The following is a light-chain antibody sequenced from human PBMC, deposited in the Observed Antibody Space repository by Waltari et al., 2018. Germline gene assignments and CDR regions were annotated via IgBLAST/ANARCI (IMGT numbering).Light chain of an antibody. Sequence: DIQMTQSPSSLSASVGDRVTISCQASPDINNLNWYQHKPGKAPKLLIYDASNLEIGVPSRFSGRGSGTHFTFTISSLQPEDVATYYCQQYDDFPPYTFGQGTKVEIK. CDR2: DAS. CDR1: PDINN. J-gene: IGKJ2*01. CDR3: QQYDDFPPYT. V-gene: IGKV1-33*01.